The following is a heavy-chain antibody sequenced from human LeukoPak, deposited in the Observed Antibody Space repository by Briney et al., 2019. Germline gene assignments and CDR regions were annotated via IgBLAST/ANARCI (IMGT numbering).Heavy chain of an antibody. CDR3: ARATSQYGMDV. CDR2: MNPNSGNT. V-gene: IGHV1-8*01. J-gene: IGHJ6*02. CDR1: GYTFTSYD. Sequence: ASVKVSCKASGYTFTSYDTNWVRQATGQGLEWMGWMNPNSGNTGYAQKFQGRVTMTRNTSISTAYMELSSLRSEDTAVYYCARATSQYGMDVWGQGTTVTVSS. D-gene: IGHD3-16*01.